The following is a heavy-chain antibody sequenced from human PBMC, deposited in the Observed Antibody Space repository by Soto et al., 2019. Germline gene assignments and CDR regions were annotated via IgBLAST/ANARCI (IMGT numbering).Heavy chain of an antibody. CDR3: ARDGGAAKAEAFDY. CDR2: ISSSSTI. Sequence: PGGSLRLSCAASGFTFSSYSMNRVRQAPGKGLEWVSYISSSSTIYYADSVKGRFTISRDNAKNSLYLQMNSLRDEDTAVYYCARDGGAAKAEAFDYWGQGTLVAVSS. CDR1: GFTFSSYS. D-gene: IGHD2-15*01. V-gene: IGHV3-48*02. J-gene: IGHJ4*02.